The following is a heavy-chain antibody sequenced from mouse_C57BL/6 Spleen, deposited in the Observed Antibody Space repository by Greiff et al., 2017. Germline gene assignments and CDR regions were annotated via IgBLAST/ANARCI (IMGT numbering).Heavy chain of an antibody. CDR2: IYPGDGDT. D-gene: IGHD1-1*01. CDR1: GYAFSSSW. CDR3: ARVTTVVGYYFDY. J-gene: IGHJ2*01. Sequence: QVQLQQSGPELVKPGASVKISCKASGYAFSSSWMNWVKQRPGKGLEWIGRIYPGDGDTNYNGKFKGKATLTADKSSSTAYMQLSSLTSEDSAVYFCARVTTVVGYYFDYWGQGTTLTVSS. V-gene: IGHV1-82*01.